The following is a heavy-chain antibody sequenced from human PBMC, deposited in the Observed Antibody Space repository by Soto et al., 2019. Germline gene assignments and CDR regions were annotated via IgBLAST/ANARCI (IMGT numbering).Heavy chain of an antibody. V-gene: IGHV4-4*07. D-gene: IGHD2-15*01. CDR2: INTDGLS. J-gene: IGHJ6*02. Sequence: SETLSLTCSVSGVSITSYYWSWIRQSAGGGLEWMGRINTDGLSTYSPSFKSRLTMSLDTSKNQVSLRLISVTAADTAVYFCARVPVAVAATEDYYGLDVWGQGTTVPVS. CDR1: GVSITSYY. CDR3: ARVPVAVAATEDYYGLDV.